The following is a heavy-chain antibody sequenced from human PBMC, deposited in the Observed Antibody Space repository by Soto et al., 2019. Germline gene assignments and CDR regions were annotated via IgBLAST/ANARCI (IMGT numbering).Heavy chain of an antibody. Sequence: GGSLRLSCSASVFPCSSYGMQCVRQAPGKGLEWVAVIWYDGSNKYYADSVKGRFTISRDNSKNTLYLQMNSLRAEDTAAYYCARGITISPYGMDVWGQGTTVTVSS. CDR3: ARGITISPYGMDV. J-gene: IGHJ6*02. D-gene: IGHD3-9*01. V-gene: IGHV3-33*01. CDR1: VFPCSSYG. CDR2: IWYDGSNK.